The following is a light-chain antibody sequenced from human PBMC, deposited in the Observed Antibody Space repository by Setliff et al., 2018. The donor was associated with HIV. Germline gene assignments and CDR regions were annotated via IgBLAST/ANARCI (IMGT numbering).Light chain of an antibody. V-gene: IGLV2-11*01. J-gene: IGLJ1*01. CDR3: CSYAGGSYV. CDR1: SRDIGYYNY. CDR2: DVT. Sequence: QSALAQPRSVSGSPGQSVTISCTGTSRDIGYYNYVSWFQRHPDKAPKLMLYDVTKRSSGVPDRFSGSKSGNTASLTISGLQAEDEADYFCCSYAGGSYVFGSGTKVTVL.